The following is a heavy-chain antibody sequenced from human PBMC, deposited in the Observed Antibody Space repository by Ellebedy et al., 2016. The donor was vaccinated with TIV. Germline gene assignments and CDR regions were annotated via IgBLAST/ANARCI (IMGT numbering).Heavy chain of an antibody. CDR1: GFTFSSYG. CDR2: ISYDGSNK. D-gene: IGHD1-26*01. Sequence: GGSLRLSXAASGFTFSSYGMHWVRQAPGKGLEWVAVISYDGSNKYYADSVKGRFTISRDNSKNTLYLQMNSLRAEDTAVYYCAKDRGRRGSYFDYWGQGTLVTVSS. CDR3: AKDRGRRGSYFDY. J-gene: IGHJ4*02. V-gene: IGHV3-30*18.